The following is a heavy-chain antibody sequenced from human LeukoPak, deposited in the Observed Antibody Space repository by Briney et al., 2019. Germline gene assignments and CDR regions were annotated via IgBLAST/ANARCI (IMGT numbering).Heavy chain of an antibody. CDR3: ARSSYSSSSSV. Sequence: GGSLRLSCAVSGFTFSGFWMSWSRQAPGKGLEWVASINSDGSEGSYADVVKGRFTISRDNAKNSLYLQINSLRAEDTAVYYCARSSYSSSSSVWGQGTMVTVSS. J-gene: IGHJ3*01. CDR2: INSDGSEG. CDR1: GFTFSGFW. D-gene: IGHD6-6*01. V-gene: IGHV3-7*03.